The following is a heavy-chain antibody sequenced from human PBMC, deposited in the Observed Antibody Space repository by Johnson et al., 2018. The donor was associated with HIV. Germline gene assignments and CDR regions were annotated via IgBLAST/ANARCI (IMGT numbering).Heavy chain of an antibody. CDR1: GFTVRSNY. D-gene: IGHD3-9*01. CDR2: IYSDGNT. J-gene: IGHJ3*02. Sequence: VQLVESGGGVVQPGGSLRLSCAASGFTVRSNYMSWVRQAPGKGLEGVSVIYSDGNTYYADSVKGRLTISRDNSKTTLYLQMNSLRAEDTAVYYCARGKTGYDAFDIWGQGTMVTVSS. V-gene: IGHV3-53*01. CDR3: ARGKTGYDAFDI.